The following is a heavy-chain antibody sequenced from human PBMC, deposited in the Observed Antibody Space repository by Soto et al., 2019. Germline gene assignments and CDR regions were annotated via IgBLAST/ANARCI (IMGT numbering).Heavy chain of an antibody. J-gene: IGHJ4*02. CDR2: IGSSSSYI. V-gene: IGHV3-21*04. D-gene: IGHD2-21*01. CDR3: ARDRSIDSFGY. Sequence: GGSLSHSCAASGFTFISYSMSWVRQAPGKGLSWVSSIGSSSSYIYYADSVKGRFTISRDNSKNSLYLQMNSLRAEDTAVYYCARDRSIDSFGYWGQGTLVTVAS. CDR1: GFTFISYS.